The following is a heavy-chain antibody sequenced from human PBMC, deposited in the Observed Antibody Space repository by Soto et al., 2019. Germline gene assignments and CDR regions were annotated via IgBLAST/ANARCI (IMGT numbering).Heavy chain of an antibody. D-gene: IGHD5-12*01. CDR1: GDSINSDKYY. CDR3: ARDLSGLYSGYAQGAFDI. V-gene: IGHV4-39*07. J-gene: IGHJ3*02. CDR2: IYFRGNT. Sequence: PSETLSLTCSVSGDSINSDKYYWGWIRQPPGKGLEWIGCIYFRGNTYYNPSLQSRVTISLDTSKHQSSLKLSSVTAADTAVYYCARDLSGLYSGYAQGAFDIWGQGTMVTVSS.